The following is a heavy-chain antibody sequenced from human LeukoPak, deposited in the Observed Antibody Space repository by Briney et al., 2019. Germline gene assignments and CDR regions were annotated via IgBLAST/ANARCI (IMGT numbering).Heavy chain of an antibody. CDR3: ARYRTIAPAPFNMVRGYYYYMDV. J-gene: IGHJ6*03. CDR2: IHYSGRT. CDR1: SGSISNYY. D-gene: IGHD3-10*01. Sequence: SETLSLTCTVSSGSISNYYWSWIRQPPGKGLEWIGYIHYSGRTNYNPSLLSRVTISVDTSKNEVSLKLSSVTAVDTAVYYCARYRTIAPAPFNMVRGYYYYMDVWGKGTTVTISS. V-gene: IGHV4-59*12.